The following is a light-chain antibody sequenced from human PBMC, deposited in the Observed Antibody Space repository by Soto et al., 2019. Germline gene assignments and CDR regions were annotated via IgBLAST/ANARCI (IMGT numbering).Light chain of an antibody. CDR2: GAS. V-gene: IGKV3-20*01. CDR1: QRVSSSY. J-gene: IGKJ2*01. CDR3: QRYGSSPPFT. Sequence: EIVLTQSPGTLSLSPGEGATLSCRASQRVSSSYLAWYQQKPGQAHRLLIYGASSRATGIPDRFSGSGSGTDFTLTISRLEPEDFAVYFCQRYGSSPPFTFGQGTKVEI.